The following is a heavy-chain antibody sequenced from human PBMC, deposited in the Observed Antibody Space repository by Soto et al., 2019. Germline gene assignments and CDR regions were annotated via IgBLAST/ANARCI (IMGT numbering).Heavy chain of an antibody. V-gene: IGHV4-4*02. CDR3: ARDFGGSTGDAFDI. D-gene: IGHD1-26*01. CDR1: GGSLSSSNL. J-gene: IGHJ3*02. CDR2: IYHSGST. Sequence: SETPVPTRAWSGGSLSSSNLWGWGRPPPGKGLEWIGEIYHSGSTNYNPSLKSRVTISVDKSKNQFSLKLSSVTAADTAVYYCARDFGGSTGDAFDIWGQGTMVTVSS.